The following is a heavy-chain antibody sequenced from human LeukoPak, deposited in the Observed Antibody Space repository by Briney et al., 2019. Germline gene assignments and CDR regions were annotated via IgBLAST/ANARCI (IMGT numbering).Heavy chain of an antibody. V-gene: IGHV1-69*05. CDR2: IIPIFGTA. CDR1: GGTFSSYA. D-gene: IGHD1-26*01. CDR3: ARGPHSGSYYWYY. J-gene: IGHJ4*02. Sequence: SVKVSCKASGGTFSSYAISWVRQAPGQGLEWMGGIIPIFGTANYAQKFQGRVTITTDESTRTAYMELSSLRSEDTAVYYCARGPHSGSYYWYYWGQGTLVTVSS.